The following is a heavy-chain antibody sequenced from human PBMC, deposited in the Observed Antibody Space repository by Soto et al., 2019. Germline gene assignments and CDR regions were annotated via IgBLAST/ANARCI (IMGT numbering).Heavy chain of an antibody. CDR3: ARDRGDGYNFG. Sequence: QVQLVQSGAEVKKPGSSVKVSCKASGGTFSSYTISWVRQAPGQGLEWMGRIIPILGIANYAQKFQGRVTITADKSTSTAYMELSSLRSGDTAVYYCARDRGDGYNFGWGQGTLVTVSS. CDR1: GGTFSSYT. D-gene: IGHD5-12*01. J-gene: IGHJ4*02. V-gene: IGHV1-69*08. CDR2: IIPILGIA.